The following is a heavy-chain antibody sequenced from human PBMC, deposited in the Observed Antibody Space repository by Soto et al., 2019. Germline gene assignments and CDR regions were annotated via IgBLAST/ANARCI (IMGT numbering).Heavy chain of an antibody. V-gene: IGHV3-23*01. Sequence: HPGGSLRLSCAASGFTFSSYSMNWVRQAPGKGLEWVSSISSSGDSTYYADSVKGRFTVSRDNSKNTLYLQMNSLRAEDTAVFYCAKERSSGWSFDYWGQGTLVTVSS. CDR2: ISSSGDST. CDR1: GFTFSSYS. D-gene: IGHD6-19*01. J-gene: IGHJ4*02. CDR3: AKERSSGWSFDY.